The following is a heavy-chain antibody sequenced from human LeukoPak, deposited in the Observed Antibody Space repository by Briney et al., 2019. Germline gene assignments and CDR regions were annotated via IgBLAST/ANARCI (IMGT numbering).Heavy chain of an antibody. CDR2: IRYDGSNK. Sequence: GGSLRLSCAASGFTFSSYGMHWVRQAPGKGLEWVAFIRYDGSNKYYADSVKGRFTISRDNSKNTLYLQMNSLRAEDTAVYYCAKDSQAGYCSSTSCYARELKTIDYWGQGTLVTVPS. V-gene: IGHV3-30*02. CDR3: AKDSQAGYCSSTSCYARELKTIDY. CDR1: GFTFSSYG. D-gene: IGHD2-2*01. J-gene: IGHJ4*02.